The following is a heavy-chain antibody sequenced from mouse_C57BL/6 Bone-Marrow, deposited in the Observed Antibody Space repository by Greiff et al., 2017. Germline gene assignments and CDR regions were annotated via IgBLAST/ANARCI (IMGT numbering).Heavy chain of an antibody. J-gene: IGHJ1*03. CDR1: GYTFTSYW. CDR2: IHPNSGST. CDR3: AREDYYGSPWYFDV. Sequence: QVQLKQPGAELVKPGASVKLSCKASGYTFTSYWMHWVKQRPGQGLEWIGMIHPNSGSTNYNEKFKSKATLTVDKSSSTAYMQLSSLTSEDSAVYYWAREDYYGSPWYFDVWGTGTTVTVSS. D-gene: IGHD1-1*01. V-gene: IGHV1-64*01.